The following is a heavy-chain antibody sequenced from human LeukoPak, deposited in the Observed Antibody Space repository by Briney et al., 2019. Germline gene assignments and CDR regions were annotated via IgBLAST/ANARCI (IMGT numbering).Heavy chain of an antibody. CDR1: GGSISSYY. CDR2: IYPSGST. D-gene: IGHD6-13*01. V-gene: IGHV4-4*07. CDR3: ARGRVSSSTWYSTYYYYFYMDV. J-gene: IGHJ6*03. Sequence: SETLSLTCTVSGGSISSYYWSWIRQPAGKGLEWIGRIYPSGSTNYNPSLKSRVTMSVDTSKNQFSLKLSSVTAADTAVYFCARGRVSSSTWYSTYYYYFYMDVWGKGTPVTVSS.